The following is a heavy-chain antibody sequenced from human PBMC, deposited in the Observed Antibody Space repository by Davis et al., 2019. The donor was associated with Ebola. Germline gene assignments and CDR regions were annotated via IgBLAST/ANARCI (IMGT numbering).Heavy chain of an antibody. D-gene: IGHD5-18*01. V-gene: IGHV4-34*01. CDR3: ARGQRGYSY. Sequence: PSETLSLTCAVYGGSFSGYYWSWIRQPPGKGLEWIGEINHSGSTNYNPSLKSRVTISVDTSKNQFSLKLSSVTAADTAVYYCARGQRGYSYWGQGTLVTVSS. CDR1: GGSFSGYY. CDR2: INHSGST. J-gene: IGHJ4*02.